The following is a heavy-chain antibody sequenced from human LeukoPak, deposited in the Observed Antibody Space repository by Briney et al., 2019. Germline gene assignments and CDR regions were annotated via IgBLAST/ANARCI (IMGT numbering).Heavy chain of an antibody. V-gene: IGHV4-59*08. CDR2: IYYGGST. J-gene: IGHJ4*02. CDR3: ARLRVDTAMVWYFDS. Sequence: SETLSLTCGVSGASTSSYYWSWIRQPPGKGLEWIGYIYYGGSTNYNPSLKSRVTISVDTSKNQFSLKLSSVTAADTAVYYCARLRVDTAMVWYFDSWGQGSLVTVSS. D-gene: IGHD5-18*01. CDR1: GASTSSYY.